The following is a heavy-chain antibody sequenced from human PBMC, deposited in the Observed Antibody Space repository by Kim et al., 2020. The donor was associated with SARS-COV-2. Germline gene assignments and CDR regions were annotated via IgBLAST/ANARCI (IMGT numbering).Heavy chain of an antibody. V-gene: IGHV3-30*04. CDR3: ARGPYDSSGYVID. Sequence: GGSLRLSCAASGFTFSSYAMHWVRQAPGKGLEWVAVISYDGSNKYYADSVKGRFTISRDNSKNTLYLQMNSLRAEDTAVYYCARGPYDSSGYVIDWGQGT. CDR2: ISYDGSNK. CDR1: GFTFSSYA. J-gene: IGHJ4*02. D-gene: IGHD3-22*01.